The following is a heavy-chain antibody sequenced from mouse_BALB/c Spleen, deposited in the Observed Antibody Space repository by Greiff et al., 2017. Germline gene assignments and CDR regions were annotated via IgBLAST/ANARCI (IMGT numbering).Heavy chain of an antibody. CDR3: ARGGLLLHFDY. V-gene: IGHV1S41*01. D-gene: IGHD2-3*01. CDR1: GYTFTSYW. J-gene: IGHJ2*01. Sequence: DLVKPGASVKLSCKASGYTFTSYWINWIKQRPGQGLEWIGRIAPGSGSTYYNEMFKGKATLTVDTSSSTAYIQLSSLSSEDSAVYFGARGGLLLHFDYWGQGTTLTVSS. CDR2: IAPGSGST.